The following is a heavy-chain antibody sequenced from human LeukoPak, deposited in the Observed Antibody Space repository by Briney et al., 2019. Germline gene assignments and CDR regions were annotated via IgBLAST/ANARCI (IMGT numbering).Heavy chain of an antibody. Sequence: ASVKVSCKASGYIFTTYYMHWMRQAPRQGPEWMGIINPRGGSTDYAQKFQGRITMTSDTSTSTVYMELNSPRSDDTAEYFGARVGSAAATADYWGQGTLVTVSS. CDR1: GYIFTTYY. CDR2: INPRGGST. V-gene: IGHV1-46*01. J-gene: IGHJ4*02. CDR3: ARVGSAAATADY. D-gene: IGHD6-25*01.